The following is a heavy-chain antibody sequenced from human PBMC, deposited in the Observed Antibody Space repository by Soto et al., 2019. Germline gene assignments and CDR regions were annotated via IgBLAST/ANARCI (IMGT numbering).Heavy chain of an antibody. D-gene: IGHD5-12*01. CDR1: GGSISSSSYY. CDR2: IYYSGST. J-gene: IGHJ4*02. Sequence: QLQLQESGPGLVKPSETLSLTCTVSGGSISSSSYYWGWIRQPPGKGLEWIGSIYYSGSTYYNPSLKSRVTISVDTSKNQFSLKLSSVTAADTAVYYCAREDGYKTGNFDYWGQGTLVTVSS. V-gene: IGHV4-39*02. CDR3: AREDGYKTGNFDY.